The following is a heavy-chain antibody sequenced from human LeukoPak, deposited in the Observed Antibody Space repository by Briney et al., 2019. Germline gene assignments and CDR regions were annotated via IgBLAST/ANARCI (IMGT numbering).Heavy chain of an antibody. V-gene: IGHV3-15*01. Sequence: PGGSLRLSCAASGFTSSNAWMSWVRQAPGKGLEWVGRIKSKTDGGTTDYAAPVKGRFTISRDDSKNTLYLQMNSLKTEDTAVYYCWAKPEYYYDSSGYYYFDYWGQGTLVTVSS. CDR1: GFTSSNAW. CDR2: IKSKTDGGTT. D-gene: IGHD3-22*01. CDR3: WAKPEYYYDSSGYYYFDY. J-gene: IGHJ4*02.